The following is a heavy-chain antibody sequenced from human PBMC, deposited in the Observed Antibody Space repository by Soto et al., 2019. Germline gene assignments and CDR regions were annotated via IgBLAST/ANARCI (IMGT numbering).Heavy chain of an antibody. V-gene: IGHV3-30*18. CDR1: GFTFGSYG. J-gene: IGHJ4*02. CDR3: AKRAHDTPMDFTLAY. D-gene: IGHD5-18*01. Sequence: QLQLVESGGGAVQPGRSLRLSCAASGFTFGSYGMHWVRQAPGKGLEWVAVISNDGTNKYYEDCVKGRFTISRDTSKDSLYLQMDPLPLEDTAVYYCAKRAHDTPMDFTLAYWCPGTRVSVTS. CDR2: ISNDGTNK.